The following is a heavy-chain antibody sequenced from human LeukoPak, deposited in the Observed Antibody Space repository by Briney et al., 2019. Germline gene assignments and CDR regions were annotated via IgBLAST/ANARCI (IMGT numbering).Heavy chain of an antibody. Sequence: ASVKVSCKASGYTFTSYYMHWVRQAPGQGLEWMGWINPNSGGTNYAQKFQGRVTMTRDTSISTAYMELSRLRSDDTAVYYCARDHYDILTGYYNFDYWGQGTLVTVSS. CDR3: ARDHYDILTGYYNFDY. J-gene: IGHJ4*02. CDR1: GYTFTSYY. CDR2: INPNSGGT. D-gene: IGHD3-9*01. V-gene: IGHV1-2*02.